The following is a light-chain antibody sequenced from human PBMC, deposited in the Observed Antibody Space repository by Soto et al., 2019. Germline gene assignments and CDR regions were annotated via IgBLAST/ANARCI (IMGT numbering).Light chain of an antibody. V-gene: IGKV3-20*01. CDR2: GAS. Sequence: EIMLTQSPGTLPLSPGERATLSCRASQSVTSNYLAWYQRKPGQAPRLLIYGASSRATGIPDRFSGSGSGTAFTLTITRLEPEDFAVFYCQQYGTSPPTFGQGTKVEIK. CDR3: QQYGTSPPT. CDR1: QSVTSNY. J-gene: IGKJ1*01.